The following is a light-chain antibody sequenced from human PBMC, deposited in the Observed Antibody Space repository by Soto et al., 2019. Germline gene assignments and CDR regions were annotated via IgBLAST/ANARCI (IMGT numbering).Light chain of an antibody. J-gene: IGKJ2*01. Sequence: DIQMPQSPSSLSASVGDRVTISCRASQSLGRRLTWYQQKPGEAPKLLIYETSNLQNGVPSRFSGSGSETDFTLTINSLQPEDFATYYCQQSFGPPYTFGQGTKL. CDR2: ETS. CDR1: QSLGRR. CDR3: QQSFGPPYT. V-gene: IGKV1-39*01.